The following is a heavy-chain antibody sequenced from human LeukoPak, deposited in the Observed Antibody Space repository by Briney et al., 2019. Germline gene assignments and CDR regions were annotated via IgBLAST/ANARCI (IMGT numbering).Heavy chain of an antibody. J-gene: IGHJ4*02. CDR2: IISNSGAR. CDR1: GYTFSGYY. V-gene: IGHV1-2*02. Sequence: ASVKVSCKASGYTFSGYYMHWVRQAPGQGLESMGWIISNSGARNYAPNFQGRVTFSRDNAISTAYMELSNLRSDDTATYFCARGRGGATTGFDHWGQGTLVTVAS. D-gene: IGHD1-26*01. CDR3: ARGRGGATTGFDH.